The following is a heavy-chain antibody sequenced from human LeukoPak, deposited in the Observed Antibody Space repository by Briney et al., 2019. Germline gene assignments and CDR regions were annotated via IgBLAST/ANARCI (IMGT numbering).Heavy chain of an antibody. V-gene: IGHV4-34*01. J-gene: IGHJ4*02. CDR2: INQSGST. Sequence: PSETLSLTCAVYGGSFSGYYWSWIRQPPGKGLEWIGEINQSGSTNYNPSLKSRVTISVDTSKNQFSLKLSSVTAADTAVYYCARLVLRYFDWVSRPYYFDYWGQGTLVTVSS. CDR1: GGSFSGYY. D-gene: IGHD3-9*01. CDR3: ARLVLRYFDWVSRPYYFDY.